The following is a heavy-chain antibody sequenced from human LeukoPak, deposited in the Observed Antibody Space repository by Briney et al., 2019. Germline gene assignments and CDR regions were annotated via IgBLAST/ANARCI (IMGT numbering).Heavy chain of an antibody. D-gene: IGHD3-3*01. J-gene: IGHJ6*02. V-gene: IGHV1-69*13. Sequence: SVKVSCKASGGTFSSYAISWVRQAPGQGLEWMGGIIPIFGTANYAQKFQGRVTITADESTSTAYMELSSLRSEDTAVYYCAKGGVDVLRFLEWSLDVWGQGTTVTVSS. CDR3: AKGGVDVLRFLEWSLDV. CDR2: IIPIFGTA. CDR1: GGTFSSYA.